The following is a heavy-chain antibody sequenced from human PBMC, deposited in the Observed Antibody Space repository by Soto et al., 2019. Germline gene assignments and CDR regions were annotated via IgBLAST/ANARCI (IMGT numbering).Heavy chain of an antibody. Sequence: SETLSLTCTVSGGSISSSSYYWGWIRQPPGKGLEWIGSIYYSGSTYYNPSLKSRVTISVDTSKNQFSLKLSSVTAADTAVYYCARLTQRYIAAAGINWFDPRGQGTLVTVSS. D-gene: IGHD6-13*01. CDR2: IYYSGST. V-gene: IGHV4-39*01. J-gene: IGHJ5*02. CDR3: ARLTQRYIAAAGINWFDP. CDR1: GGSISSSSYY.